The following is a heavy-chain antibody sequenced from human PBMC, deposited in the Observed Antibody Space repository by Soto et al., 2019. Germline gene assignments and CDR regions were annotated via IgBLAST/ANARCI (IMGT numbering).Heavy chain of an antibody. V-gene: IGHV1-46*03. J-gene: IGHJ4*02. D-gene: IGHD3-9*01. CDR2: INPSGGST. CDR1: GYTFTSYY. CDR3: ARQTTGLRYTDY. Sequence: QVQLVQSGAEVKKPGASVQVSCKASGYTFTSYYMPWVRQAPGQGLEWMGIINPSGGSTSYAQKFQGRVTMTRDTSTSTVDMELSSLRSEDTAVYYCARQTTGLRYTDYWGQGTLVTVSS.